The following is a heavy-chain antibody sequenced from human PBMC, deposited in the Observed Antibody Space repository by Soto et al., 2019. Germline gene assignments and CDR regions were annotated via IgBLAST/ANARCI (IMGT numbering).Heavy chain of an antibody. D-gene: IGHD6-19*01. J-gene: IGHJ3*01. CDR3: ARGGTSGWLKGAYDV. Sequence: QVQLVQSGAEMKKPGSSVKVSCKASGGTLNKHAITWVRRAPGEGLEWLGGIIPMFGIPNYSQKFQGRVTITADDSTKTSNMELNSLTSDDTAVYYCARGGTSGWLKGAYDVWGQGTMVTVSS. CDR1: GGTLNKHA. CDR2: IIPMFGIP. V-gene: IGHV1-69*01.